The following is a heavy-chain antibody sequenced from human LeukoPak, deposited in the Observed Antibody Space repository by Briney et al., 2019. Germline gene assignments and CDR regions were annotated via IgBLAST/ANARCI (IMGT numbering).Heavy chain of an antibody. J-gene: IGHJ4*02. D-gene: IGHD5-18*01. CDR2: IYYDGST. CDR1: GGSISSNNW. CDR3: ARDRGGYTYSHDY. Sequence: SETLSLTCAVSGGSISSNNWWIWVRQSPEKGLERIGEIYYDGSTNYNPSLKSRVTISMDKSKNQLSLKLNFVTAADTAVYYCARDRGGYTYSHDYWGQGTLVTVSS. V-gene: IGHV4-4*02.